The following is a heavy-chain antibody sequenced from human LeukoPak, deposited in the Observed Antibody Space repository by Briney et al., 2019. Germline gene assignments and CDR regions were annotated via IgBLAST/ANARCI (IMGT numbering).Heavy chain of an antibody. CDR1: GGSISSGSYY. Sequence: SQTLSLTCTVSGGSISSGSYYWSWIRQPAGKGLEWIGRIYTSGSTNYNPSLKSRVTISVDTSKNQFSLKLSSVTAADTAVYYCASSTGTYYYGSGSYYKKMDWFDPWGQGTLVTVSS. D-gene: IGHD3-10*01. CDR2: IYTSGST. J-gene: IGHJ5*02. V-gene: IGHV4-61*02. CDR3: ASSTGTYYYGSGSYYKKMDWFDP.